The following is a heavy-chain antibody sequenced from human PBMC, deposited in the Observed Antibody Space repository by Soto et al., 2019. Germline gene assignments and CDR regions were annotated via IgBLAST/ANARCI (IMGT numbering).Heavy chain of an antibody. D-gene: IGHD2-8*01. Sequence: VQLLESGGGLVQPGGSLRLSCAASGFTFSSYAMSWVRQAPGKGLEWVSAISGSGGSTYYADSVKGRFTISRDNSKNTLYLQMNSLRAEDTAVYYCAKDPVGYCTNGVCPDDYWGQGTLVTVSS. J-gene: IGHJ4*02. CDR1: GFTFSSYA. CDR3: AKDPVGYCTNGVCPDDY. CDR2: ISGSGGST. V-gene: IGHV3-23*01.